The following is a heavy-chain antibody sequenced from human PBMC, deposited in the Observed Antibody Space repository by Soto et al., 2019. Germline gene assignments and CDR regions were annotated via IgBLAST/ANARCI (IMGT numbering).Heavy chain of an antibody. D-gene: IGHD3-16*01. V-gene: IGHV4-31*03. CDR2: IYYSGST. CDR1: GGSISSGGYY. J-gene: IGHJ3*02. Sequence: QVQLQESGPGLVKPSQTLSLTCTVSGGSISSGGYYWIWIRQHPGKVLEGIGYIYYSGSTYYNPSLNSRVTRSVDTCKNPFSLQTSSVTAADTSVDYCAGGRVAFHISGQGTM. CDR3: AGGRVAFHI.